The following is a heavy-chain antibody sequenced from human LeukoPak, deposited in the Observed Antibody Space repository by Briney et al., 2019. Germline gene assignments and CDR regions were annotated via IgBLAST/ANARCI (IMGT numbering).Heavy chain of an antibody. CDR3: ASAKSSGYDAFDI. CDR1: GFTFSSYW. D-gene: IGHD5-18*01. CDR2: INSDGSSA. J-gene: IGHJ3*02. V-gene: IGHV3-74*01. Sequence: GGSLRLSCAASGFTFSSYWMHWVRQAPGKGLVWVSRINSDGSSASYADSVKGRFTISRDNAKNTLYLQMNSLRAEDTAVYYCASAKSSGYDAFDIWGQGTMVTVSS.